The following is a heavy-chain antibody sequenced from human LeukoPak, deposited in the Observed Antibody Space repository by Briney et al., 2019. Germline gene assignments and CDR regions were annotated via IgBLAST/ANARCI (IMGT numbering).Heavy chain of an antibody. CDR3: AKDMGDCSGGSCQGWYMYV. CDR1: GFTFSDYG. Sequence: PGGSLRLSCAASGFTFSDYGMNWVRQAPGKGLQWVAFIAYNGNDIYYADSVKGRFTVSRDNSKNTLYLQMNSLRAEDTAVYYCAKDMGDCSGGSCQGWYMYVWGKRTTVTVSS. J-gene: IGHJ6*03. V-gene: IGHV3-30*02. D-gene: IGHD2-15*01. CDR2: IAYNGNDI.